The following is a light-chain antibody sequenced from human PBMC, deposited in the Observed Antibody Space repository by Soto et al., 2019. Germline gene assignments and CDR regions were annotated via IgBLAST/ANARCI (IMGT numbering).Light chain of an antibody. J-gene: IGKJ5*01. CDR3: QQYYSTPIT. CDR2: WAS. Sequence: DIVMTQSPDSLAASLGERATINCKTSQSVLYSSNNKNYLAWYQQKPGQPPKLLIYWASTRESRVPDRFSGSGSGTDFTLTISSLQAEDVAVYYCQQYYSTPITFGQGTRLEIK. CDR1: QSVLYSSNNKNY. V-gene: IGKV4-1*01.